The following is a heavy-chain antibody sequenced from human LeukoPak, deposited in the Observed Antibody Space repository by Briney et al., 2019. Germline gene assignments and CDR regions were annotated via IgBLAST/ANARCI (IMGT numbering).Heavy chain of an antibody. CDR1: GYTFTSYD. V-gene: IGHV1-8*01. CDR2: MNPNSGNT. D-gene: IGHD3-22*01. CDR3: ARDQYYDSSGYLGY. Sequence: ASVKVSCKASGYTFTSYDIDWVRQATGQGLEWMGWMNPNSGNTGYAQKFQGRVTMTRNTSISTAYMELSSLRSEDTAVYYCARDQYYDSSGYLGYWGQGTLVTVSS. J-gene: IGHJ4*02.